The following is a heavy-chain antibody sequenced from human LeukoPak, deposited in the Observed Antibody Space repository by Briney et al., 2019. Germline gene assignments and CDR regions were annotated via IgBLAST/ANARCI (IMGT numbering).Heavy chain of an antibody. Sequence: GGSLRLSCAASGFTFSSYAMHWVRQAPGKGLEWVAVISYDGSNKYYADSVKGRFTISRDNSKNTLYLQMNSLRAEDTAVYYCARDPGIAVAGDGYFDYWGQGTLVTVSS. V-gene: IGHV3-30*04. CDR3: ARDPGIAVAGDGYFDY. CDR1: GFTFSSYA. CDR2: ISYDGSNK. J-gene: IGHJ4*02. D-gene: IGHD6-19*01.